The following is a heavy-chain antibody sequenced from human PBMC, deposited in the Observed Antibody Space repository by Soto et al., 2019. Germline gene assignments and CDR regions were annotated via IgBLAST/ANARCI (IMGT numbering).Heavy chain of an antibody. CDR3: ARGSGVVVITQGYLHFDY. V-gene: IGHV3-23*01. J-gene: IGHJ4*02. CDR1: GFTFSSYA. CDR2: ISGSGGST. Sequence: GALRLSCAASGFTFSSYAMSWVRQAPGKGLEWVSAISGSGGSTYYTDSVKGRFTISRDNSKNTLYLQMNSLRAEDTAVYYCARGSGVVVITQGYLHFDYWGQGTLVTVSS. D-gene: IGHD3-22*01.